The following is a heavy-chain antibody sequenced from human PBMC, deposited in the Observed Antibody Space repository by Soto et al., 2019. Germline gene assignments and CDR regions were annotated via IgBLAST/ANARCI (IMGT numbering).Heavy chain of an antibody. V-gene: IGHV4-4*07. D-gene: IGHD2-15*01. Sequence: PSETLSLTXTVSGGSISSYYWSWIRQPAGKGLEWIGRIYTSGSTNYNPSLKSRVTMSVDTSKNQFSLKLSSVTAADTAVYYCAREVHCSGGSCSQDDAFDIWGQGTMVTVSS. CDR2: IYTSGST. CDR1: GGSISSYY. J-gene: IGHJ3*02. CDR3: AREVHCSGGSCSQDDAFDI.